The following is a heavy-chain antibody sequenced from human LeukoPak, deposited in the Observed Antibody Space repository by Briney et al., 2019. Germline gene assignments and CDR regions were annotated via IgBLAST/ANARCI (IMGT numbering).Heavy chain of an antibody. CDR1: GGSISRSSYY. V-gene: IGHV4-39*02. J-gene: IGHJ4*02. D-gene: IGHD6-13*01. Sequence: SETLSLTCTVSGGSISRSSYYWGWIRQPPGKGLEWIVSIYYSGSTYYNPSLYYNPTLKSRVTMSVDTSKNQFSLKLSSVTAADTAVYYCAREFGYSSSWVDYWGQGTLVTVSS. CDR3: AREFGYSSSWVDY. CDR2: IYYSGST.